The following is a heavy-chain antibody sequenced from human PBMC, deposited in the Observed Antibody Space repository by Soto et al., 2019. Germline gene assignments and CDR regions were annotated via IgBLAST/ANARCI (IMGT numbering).Heavy chain of an antibody. CDR3: SGDDDYGDNGLDY. CDR1: GFTFGRHG. Sequence: QVQLVESGGGVVQPGGSLRLSCAASGFTFGRHGMHWVRQAPGKGLEWVAVIGSDGRRDSYADSVKGRFTITRDNGQNTLYLERNSLRADDTAVFSCSGDDDYGDNGLDYWGQGTLVTVSS. D-gene: IGHD4-17*01. J-gene: IGHJ4*02. V-gene: IGHV3-33*01. CDR2: IGSDGRRD.